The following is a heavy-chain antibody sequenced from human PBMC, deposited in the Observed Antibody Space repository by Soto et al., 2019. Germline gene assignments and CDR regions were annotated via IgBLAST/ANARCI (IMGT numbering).Heavy chain of an antibody. D-gene: IGHD7-27*01. CDR3: ARDRTGAKFDY. V-gene: IGHV3-23*01. Sequence: EVQLLESGGGLVQPGGSLRLSCAASGFTFSSYAMNWVRQAPGKGLEWVSGISEGISDSGARAWYADSVKGRFTISRDNSKNTLYLQMNSLRAEDTAVYYCARDRTGAKFDYWGQGTLVTVSS. J-gene: IGHJ4*02. CDR2: ISDSGARA. CDR1: GFTFSSYA.